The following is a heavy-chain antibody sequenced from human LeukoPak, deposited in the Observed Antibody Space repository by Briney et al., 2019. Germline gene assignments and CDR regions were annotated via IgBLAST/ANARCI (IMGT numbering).Heavy chain of an antibody. J-gene: IGHJ4*02. Sequence: GGSLRLSCAASGFTVSSNYLSWVRQAPGKGLEWVSVIYSGGSTSYADSVKGRFTISRDNSKNTLWLQMNSLRAEDTAVYYCARALDYDFWSGYYLFFRRGTTGGSPCYYWGQGTLVTVSS. V-gene: IGHV3-66*01. D-gene: IGHD3-3*01. CDR1: GFTVSSNY. CDR2: IYSGGST. CDR3: ARALDYDFWSGYYLFFRRGTTGGSPCYY.